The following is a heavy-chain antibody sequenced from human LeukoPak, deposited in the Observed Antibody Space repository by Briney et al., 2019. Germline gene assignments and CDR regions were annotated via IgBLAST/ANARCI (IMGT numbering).Heavy chain of an antibody. CDR3: ARQYTSSSWDYYYYMDV. CDR2: IYYSGST. J-gene: IGHJ6*03. CDR1: GGSISSYY. V-gene: IGHV4-59*08. D-gene: IGHD6-13*01. Sequence: SETLSLTCTVSGGSISSYYWSWIRQPPGKGLEWIGYIYYSGSTNYNPSLKSRVTISVDTSKNQFSLKLSSVTAADTAVYYCARQYTSSSWDYYYYMDVWGKGATVTISS.